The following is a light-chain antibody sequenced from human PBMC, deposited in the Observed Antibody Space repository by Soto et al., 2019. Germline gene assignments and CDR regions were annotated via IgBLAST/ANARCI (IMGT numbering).Light chain of an antibody. V-gene: IGLV2-14*01. CDR3: SSYTSSSTYV. Sequence: QSALTQPASVSGSPGQSITISCTGTSSEVGGYNYVSWYQQHPGKAPKLMIYEVSNWPSGVSNRFSGSKSGNTASLTISGLQAEDEADYYCSSYTSSSTYVFGTGTKLTVL. J-gene: IGLJ1*01. CDR1: SSEVGGYNY. CDR2: EVS.